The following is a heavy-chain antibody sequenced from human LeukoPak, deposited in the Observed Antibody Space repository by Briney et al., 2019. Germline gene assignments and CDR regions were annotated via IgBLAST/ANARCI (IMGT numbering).Heavy chain of an antibody. CDR2: FYISWDT. D-gene: IGHD2-21*01. J-gene: IGHJ4*02. CDR1: GGSISSYY. V-gene: IGHV4-4*07. Sequence: SETLSLTCTVSGGSISSYYWSWIRQPAGKGLEWIGRFYISWDTKYNPSLMGRVFMSLDVSKGQFSLSLRSVTAADTAVYFCARLIAEVGRGTNYFDTWGQGTPVTVSS. CDR3: ARLIAEVGRGTNYFDT.